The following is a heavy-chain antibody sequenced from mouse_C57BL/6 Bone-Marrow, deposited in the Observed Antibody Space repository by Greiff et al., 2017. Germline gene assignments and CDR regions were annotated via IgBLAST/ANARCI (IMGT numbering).Heavy chain of an antibody. V-gene: IGHV6-3*01. Sequence: EVKLVESGGGLVQPGGSMKLSCVASGFTFSNYWMNWVRQSPEKGLEWVAQIRLKSDNYATHYAESVKGRFTISRDDSKSSVYLQMNNLRAEDTGIYYCTGADGGYSAYWGQGTLVTVSA. CDR2: IRLKSDNYAT. J-gene: IGHJ3*01. CDR1: GFTFSNYW. CDR3: TGADGGYSAY. D-gene: IGHD2-3*01.